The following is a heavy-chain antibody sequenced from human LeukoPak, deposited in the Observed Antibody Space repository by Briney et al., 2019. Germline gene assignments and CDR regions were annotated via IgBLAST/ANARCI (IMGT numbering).Heavy chain of an antibody. D-gene: IGHD3-10*01. CDR1: GGSISSYY. CDR2: IYYSGST. CDR3: ARTRTGKDYYGSVNWFDP. V-gene: IGHV4-59*08. J-gene: IGHJ5*02. Sequence: SETLSLTCTVSGGSISSYYWSWIRQPPGKGLEWIGYIYYSGSTNYNPSLKSRVTISVDTSKNQFSLKLSSVTAADTAVYYCARTRTGKDYYGSVNWFDPWGQGTLVTVPS.